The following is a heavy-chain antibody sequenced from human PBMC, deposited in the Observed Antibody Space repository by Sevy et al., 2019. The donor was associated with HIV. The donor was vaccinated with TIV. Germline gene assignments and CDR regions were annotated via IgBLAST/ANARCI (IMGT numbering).Heavy chain of an antibody. D-gene: IGHD3-3*01. J-gene: IGHJ6*02. CDR1: GFTFSRFG. CDR3: ARDQQITIVGEITDYYFYYGMDV. Sequence: GGSLILSCAVSGFTFSRFGMHWVRQAPGKGLEWVAVISYDGNDKHYAESVKGRFTISRDNSKNTLHLEMNSLRAEDTAVYYCARDQQITIVGEITDYYFYYGMDVWGQGTTVTVSS. V-gene: IGHV3-30*04. CDR2: ISYDGNDK.